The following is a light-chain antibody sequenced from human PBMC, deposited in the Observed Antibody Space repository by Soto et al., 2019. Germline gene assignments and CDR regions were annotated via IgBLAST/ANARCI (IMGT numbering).Light chain of an antibody. CDR2: GAS. V-gene: IGKV3-20*01. CDR3: QQYGSSMYT. Sequence: EIVLTQPPDTVSLSQGESATLSCRASQSVRSSYLAWYQQTPGQTPRLLIYGASTRATGTPARFSGSGSGTEFTLTISSLQSEDYAVYYCQQYGSSMYTFGQRTMVDI. J-gene: IGKJ2*01. CDR1: QSVRSSY.